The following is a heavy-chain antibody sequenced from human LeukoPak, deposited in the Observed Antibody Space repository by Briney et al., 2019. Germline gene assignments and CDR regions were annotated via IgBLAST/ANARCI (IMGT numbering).Heavy chain of an antibody. D-gene: IGHD2-21*02. Sequence: GASVKVSFKASGGTFSSYAISWVRQAPGQGLEWMGGIIPIFGTANYAQKFQGRVTITTDESTSTDYMELSSLRSEETAVYYCARERVPYCGGDCSPHNWFDPWGQGTLVTVSS. CDR1: GGTFSSYA. CDR3: ARERVPYCGGDCSPHNWFDP. CDR2: IIPIFGTA. J-gene: IGHJ5*02. V-gene: IGHV1-69*05.